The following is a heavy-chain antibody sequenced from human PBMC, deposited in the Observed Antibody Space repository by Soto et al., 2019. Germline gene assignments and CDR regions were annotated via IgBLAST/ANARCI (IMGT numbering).Heavy chain of an antibody. J-gene: IGHJ4*02. V-gene: IGHV4-59*12. CDR3: ARLEYQLLYSDY. Sequence: SETLSLTCTVSGGSISDYYWSWIRQPPGKGLEWIGNIYYSGSTNYNPSLKSRVTISVDTSKNQFSLKLSSVTAADTALYYCARLEYQLLYSDYWGQGTLVTVSS. D-gene: IGHD2-2*01. CDR2: IYYSGST. CDR1: GGSISDYY.